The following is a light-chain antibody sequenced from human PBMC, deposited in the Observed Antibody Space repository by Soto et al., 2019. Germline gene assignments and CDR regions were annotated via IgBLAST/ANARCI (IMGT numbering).Light chain of an antibody. CDR2: EGS. J-gene: IGLJ1*01. V-gene: IGLV2-23*03. Sequence: QSVLTQPXSVSGSPGQSITISCTGTSSDVGSYNLVSWYQQHPGRAPKLMIYEGSKRPSGVSNRFSGSKSGSTASLTISGLQAEDEADYYCCSYAGSSTFVYVFGTGTKVTVL. CDR3: CSYAGSSTFVYV. CDR1: SSDVGSYNL.